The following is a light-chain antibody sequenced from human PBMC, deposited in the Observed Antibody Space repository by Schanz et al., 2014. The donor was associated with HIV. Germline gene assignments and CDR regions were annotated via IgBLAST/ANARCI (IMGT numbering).Light chain of an antibody. J-gene: IGLJ2*01. V-gene: IGLV2-8*01. Sequence: QSALTQPPSASGSPGQSVAISCTGVTSDIGGYKSVSWYQQYPGKAPKLLIYEVYKRVSGVPDRFSGSKSGDTASLTVTGLRAEDEADYYCSSIGGDNNVLFGGGTKLTVL. CDR2: EVY. CDR1: TSDIGGYKS. CDR3: SSIGGDNNVL.